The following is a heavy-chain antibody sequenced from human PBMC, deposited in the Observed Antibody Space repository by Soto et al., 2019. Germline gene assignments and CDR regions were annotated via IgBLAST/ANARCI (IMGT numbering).Heavy chain of an antibody. CDR1: GFTFSSYG. J-gene: IGHJ4*02. D-gene: IGHD4-17*01. CDR3: AKPSTVSNFDC. Sequence: GGSLRLSSAASGFTFSSYGMHWVRQAPGKGLEWVAVISYDGSNKYYADSVKGRFTISRDNSKNTLYLQMNSLRAEDTAVYYCAKPSTVSNFDCWGQGTLVTVSS. CDR2: ISYDGSNK. V-gene: IGHV3-30*18.